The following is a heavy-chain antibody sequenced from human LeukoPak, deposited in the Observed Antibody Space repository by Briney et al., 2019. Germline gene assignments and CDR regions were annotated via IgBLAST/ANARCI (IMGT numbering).Heavy chain of an antibody. CDR3: AKGGGYSYGGVYYYMDV. CDR2: INWNSGST. V-gene: IGHV3-20*04. Sequence: GGSLRLSCAASGFTFSSYSMNWVRQAPGKGLEWVSGINWNSGSTGYADSVKGRFTISRDNAKNSLYLQMNSLRAEDMALYYCAKGGGYSYGGVYYYMDVWGKGTTVTVSS. J-gene: IGHJ6*03. D-gene: IGHD5-18*01. CDR1: GFTFSSYS.